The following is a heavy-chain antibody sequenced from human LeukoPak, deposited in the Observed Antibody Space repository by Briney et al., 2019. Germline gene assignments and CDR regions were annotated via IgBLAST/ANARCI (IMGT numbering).Heavy chain of an antibody. CDR3: ARGSYYYDSSGYYYFDY. CDR2: ISYDGSNK. Sequence: GRSLRLFCAASGFTFSSYAMHWVRQAPGKGLEWVAVISYDGSNKYYADSVKGRFTISRDNSKNTLYLQMHSLRAEDTAVYYCARGSYYYDSSGYYYFDYWGQGTLVTVSS. CDR1: GFTFSSYA. V-gene: IGHV3-30*04. J-gene: IGHJ4*02. D-gene: IGHD3-22*01.